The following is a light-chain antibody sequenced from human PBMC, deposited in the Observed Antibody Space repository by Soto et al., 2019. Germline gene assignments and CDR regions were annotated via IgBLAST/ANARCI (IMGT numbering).Light chain of an antibody. CDR2: GSS. Sequence: DIQMTQTPSSLSASVGDRVTIACRASQAISNFLAWYQQKPGKVPTLLVYGSSTLQSGVPSRFSGSGSGTEFTLTISSLQPEDAATYYCQKYDSDPRTFGQGTKVEI. J-gene: IGKJ1*01. CDR1: QAISNF. CDR3: QKYDSDPRT. V-gene: IGKV1-27*01.